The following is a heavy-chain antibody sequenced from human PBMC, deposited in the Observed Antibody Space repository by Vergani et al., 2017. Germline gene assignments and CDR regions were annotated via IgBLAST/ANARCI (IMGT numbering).Heavy chain of an antibody. D-gene: IGHD3-16*01. CDR1: GYTFTSYA. V-gene: IGHV1-69*01. Sequence: QVQLVQSGSELKKPGASVKVSCKASGYTFTSYAMNWVRQAPGQGLEWMGGIIPIFGTANYAQKFQGRVTITADESTSTAYMELSSLRSEDTAVYYCARRTFGRGSISNDYWGQGTLVTVSS. CDR2: IIPIFGTA. CDR3: ARRTFGRGSISNDY. J-gene: IGHJ4*02.